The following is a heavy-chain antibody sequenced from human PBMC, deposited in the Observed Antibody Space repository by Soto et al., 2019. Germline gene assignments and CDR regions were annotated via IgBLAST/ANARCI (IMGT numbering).Heavy chain of an antibody. V-gene: IGHV1-58*01. J-gene: IGHJ6*02. CDR2: IVVGSGNT. CDR3: AADRRDDFWSGYRVNYYYGMDV. D-gene: IGHD3-3*01. CDR1: GFTFTSSA. Sequence: GASVKVSCKASGFTFTSSAVQWVRQARGQRLEWIGWIVVGSGNTNYAQKFQERVTITRDMSTSTAYMELSSLRSEDTAVYYCAADRRDDFWSGYRVNYYYGMDVWGQGTTVTVSS.